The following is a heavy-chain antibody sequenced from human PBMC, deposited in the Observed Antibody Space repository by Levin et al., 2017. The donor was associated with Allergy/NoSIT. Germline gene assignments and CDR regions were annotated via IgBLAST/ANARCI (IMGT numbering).Heavy chain of an antibody. CDR2: IYYSGST. J-gene: IGHJ2*01. V-gene: IGHV4-31*03. CDR1: GGSISSGGYY. CDR3: ARGGTYCTNGVCYKWYFDL. D-gene: IGHD2-8*01. Sequence: SSETLSLTCTVSGGSISSGGYYWSWIRQHPGKGLEWIGYIYYSGSTYYNPSLKSRVTISVDTSKNQFSLKLSSVTAADTAVYYCARGGTYCTNGVCYKWYFDLWGRGTLVTVSS.